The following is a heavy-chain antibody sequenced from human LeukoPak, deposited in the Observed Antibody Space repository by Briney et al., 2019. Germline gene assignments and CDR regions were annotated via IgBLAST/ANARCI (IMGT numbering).Heavy chain of an antibody. D-gene: IGHD3-22*01. CDR2: IRSKANSYAT. V-gene: IGHV3-73*01. CDR3: IYDRFDAFDI. J-gene: IGHJ3*02. CDR1: GFTFSGSA. Sequence: GGSLRLSCAASGFTFSGSAMHWVRQASGKGLEWVGRIRSKANSYATAYAASVKGRFTISRDDSKNTAYLQMNSLKTEDTAVYYCIYDRFDAFDIWGQGTMVTVSS.